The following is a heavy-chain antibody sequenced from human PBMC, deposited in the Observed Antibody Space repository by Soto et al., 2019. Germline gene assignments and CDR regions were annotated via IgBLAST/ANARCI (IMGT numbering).Heavy chain of an antibody. J-gene: IGHJ1*01. CDR1: GGSISSYY. CDR2: IYTSGST. Sequence: SETLSLTCTVSGGSISSYYWSWIRQPAGKGLEWIGRIYTSGSTNYNPSLKSRVTMSVDTSKNQFSLKLSSVTAADTAVYYCARGTGWDDSSGQEYFQHWGQGTLVTVSS. CDR3: ARGTGWDDSSGQEYFQH. D-gene: IGHD3-22*01. V-gene: IGHV4-4*07.